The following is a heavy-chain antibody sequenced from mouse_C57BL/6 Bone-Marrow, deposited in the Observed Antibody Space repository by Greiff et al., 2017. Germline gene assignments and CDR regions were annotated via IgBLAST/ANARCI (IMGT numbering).Heavy chain of an antibody. CDR2: INPYNGGT. D-gene: IGHD2-3*01. V-gene: IGHV1-19*01. J-gene: IGHJ3*01. CDR3: ARGGYDGYYEEVFAY. CDR1: GYTFTDYY. Sequence: EVQLQESGPVLVKPGASVKMSCKASGYTFTDYYMNWVKQSHGKSLEWIGVINPYNGGTSYNQKFKGKATLTVDKSSSTAYMELNSLTSEDSAVYYCARGGYDGYYEEVFAYWGQGTLVTVSA.